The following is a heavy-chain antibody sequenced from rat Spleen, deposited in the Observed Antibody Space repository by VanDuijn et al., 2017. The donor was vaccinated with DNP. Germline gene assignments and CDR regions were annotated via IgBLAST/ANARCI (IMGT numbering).Heavy chain of an antibody. J-gene: IGHJ1*01. CDR3: ARRRLPYWYFDF. CDR2: INPGRGGT. V-gene: IGHV1-43*01. Sequence: QVQLRQSGAEPAKPGSSVKISCKASGYTFTTYYITWIKQTTGQGLEYLGYINPGRGGTNYNEKVKGKVTLTVDTSSSTAFMQLSSLTPDDSAVYYCARRRLPYWYFDFWGPGTMVTVSS. CDR1: GYTFTTYY. D-gene: IGHD1-4*01.